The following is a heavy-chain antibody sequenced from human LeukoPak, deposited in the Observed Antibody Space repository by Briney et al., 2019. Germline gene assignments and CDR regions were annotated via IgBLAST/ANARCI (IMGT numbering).Heavy chain of an antibody. D-gene: IGHD5-12*01. J-gene: IGHJ4*02. V-gene: IGHV3-49*04. CDR1: GFTLGDYA. Sequence: PGGSLRLSCTGSGFTLGDYAMDWVRQAPGKGLEWVGFIRSKAYGGTTEYAASVKGRFTISRDDSKSIAYLQMHSLKTEDTAVYYCTRIIVATKDYWGQGTPVTVSS. CDR2: IRSKAYGGTT. CDR3: TRIIVATKDY.